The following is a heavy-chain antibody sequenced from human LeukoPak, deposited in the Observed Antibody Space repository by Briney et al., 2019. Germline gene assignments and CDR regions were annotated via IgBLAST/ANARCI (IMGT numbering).Heavy chain of an antibody. CDR3: AKDPRAHTYGWSWRYFDY. V-gene: IGHV3-23*01. Sequence: SGGSLRLSCAASGFTFSSYGMSWVRQAPGKGLEWVSGISGSGGSTYYADSVKGRFTISRDNSKNTLYLRMNSLRAEDTAVYYCAKDPRAHTYGWSWRYFDYWGQGTLVTVSS. CDR2: ISGSGGST. CDR1: GFTFSSYG. J-gene: IGHJ4*02. D-gene: IGHD5-18*01.